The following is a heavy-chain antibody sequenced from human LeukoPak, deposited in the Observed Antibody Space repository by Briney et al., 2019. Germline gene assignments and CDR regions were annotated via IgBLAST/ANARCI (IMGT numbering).Heavy chain of an antibody. Sequence: PGRSLRLSCAASGFTFSSYGMHWVRQAPGKGLEWVAVISYDGSNKYYADSVKGRFTISRDNSKNTLYLQMNSLRAEDTAVYYCAKDRGYNWNDEGGYFDYWGQGTLVTVSS. D-gene: IGHD1-20*01. CDR2: ISYDGSNK. V-gene: IGHV3-30*18. CDR1: GFTFSSYG. CDR3: AKDRGYNWNDEGGYFDY. J-gene: IGHJ4*02.